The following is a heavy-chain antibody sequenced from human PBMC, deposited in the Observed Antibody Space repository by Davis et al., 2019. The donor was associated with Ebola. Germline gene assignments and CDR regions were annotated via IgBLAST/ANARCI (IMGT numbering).Heavy chain of an antibody. Sequence: PGGSLRLSCAASGFTFDDYAMHWVRQAPGKGLEWVSGISWNSGSIGYADSVKGRFTISRDNAKNSLYLQMNSLRAEDTALYYCAKSWAVIIPAGMDVWGQGTTVTVSS. CDR2: ISWNSGSI. D-gene: IGHD3-3*01. CDR3: AKSWAVIIPAGMDV. J-gene: IGHJ6*02. V-gene: IGHV3-9*01. CDR1: GFTFDDYA.